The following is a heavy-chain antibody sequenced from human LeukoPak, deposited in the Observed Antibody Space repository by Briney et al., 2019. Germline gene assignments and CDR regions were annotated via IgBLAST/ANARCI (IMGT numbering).Heavy chain of an antibody. J-gene: IGHJ4*02. CDR3: ARFYSSRGAVDY. D-gene: IGHD6-13*01. CDR2: IYYGGST. CDR1: GDSISSSSYY. Sequence: SETLSLTCTVSGDSISSSSYYWGWIRQPPGEGLEWIGSIYYGGSTYYNASLKSRVTISVDTSKKQFSLKLSSVTAADTAVYYCARFYSSRGAVDYWGQGTLVTVSS. V-gene: IGHV4-39*07.